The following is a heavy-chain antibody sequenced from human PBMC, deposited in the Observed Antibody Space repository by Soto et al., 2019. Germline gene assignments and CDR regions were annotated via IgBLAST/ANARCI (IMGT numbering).Heavy chain of an antibody. CDR1: GASVGSAGYR. J-gene: IGHJ6*02. CDR3: ATEHYFDSSIDLKDV. CDR2: IYYSGRT. D-gene: IGHD3-22*01. Sequence: PSETLSLTCSVAGASVGSAGYRWNWIRQSPGKGLEWIGDIYYSGRTTYNPSLTSRVTISIETSKNQFSLMLTSVTAADTAVYYCATEHYFDSSIDLKDVWGQGITVTVSS. V-gene: IGHV4-31*03.